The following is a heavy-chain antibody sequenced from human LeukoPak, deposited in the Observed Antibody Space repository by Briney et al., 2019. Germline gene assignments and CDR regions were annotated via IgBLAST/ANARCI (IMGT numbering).Heavy chain of an antibody. CDR2: FDPEDGET. CDR1: GYTLTELS. J-gene: IGHJ6*02. V-gene: IGHV1-24*01. Sequence: GASVKVSCKVSGYTLTELSMHWVRQAPGKGLEWMGGFDPEDGETIYAQKFQGRATMTEDTSTDTAYMELSSLRSEDTAVYYCAGDYRFNYGMDVWGQGTTVTVSS. D-gene: IGHD4-11*01. CDR3: AGDYRFNYGMDV.